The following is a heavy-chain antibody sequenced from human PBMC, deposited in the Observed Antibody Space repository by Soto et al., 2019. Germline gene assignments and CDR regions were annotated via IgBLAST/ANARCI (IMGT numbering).Heavy chain of an antibody. CDR3: ASPYCGGDCYFLRPDAFDI. CDR1: GYTFTSYC. CDR2: IIPIFGTA. J-gene: IGHJ3*02. D-gene: IGHD2-21*02. V-gene: IGHV1-69*13. Sequence: SVKVSCKASGYTFTSYCISWVRQAPGQGLEWMGGIIPIFGTANYAQKFQGRVTITADESTSTAYMELSSLRSEDTAVYYCASPYCGGDCYFLRPDAFDIWGQGTMVNVSS.